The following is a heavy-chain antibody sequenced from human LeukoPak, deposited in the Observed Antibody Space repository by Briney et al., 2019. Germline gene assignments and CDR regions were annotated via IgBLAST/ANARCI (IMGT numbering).Heavy chain of an antibody. Sequence: GGSLRLSCAASGFSFSSYAMSWVRQAPGKGLEWVSAISGSGGSTYYADSVKGRFTISRDNSKNTLYLQMNSLRAEDTAVYYCAKVRRNYVSVDYWGQGTLVTVSS. V-gene: IGHV3-23*01. CDR1: GFSFSSYA. J-gene: IGHJ4*02. D-gene: IGHD1-7*01. CDR3: AKVRRNYVSVDY. CDR2: ISGSGGST.